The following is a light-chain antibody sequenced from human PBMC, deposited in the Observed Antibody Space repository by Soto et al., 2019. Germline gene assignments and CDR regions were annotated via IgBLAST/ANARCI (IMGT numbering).Light chain of an antibody. V-gene: IGKV3-15*01. J-gene: IGKJ1*01. CDR2: GVS. CDR3: QQYNNWPPSWT. Sequence: EIVMTQPPATLSVSPGERATLSCRASQSVSSNLAWYQQKPGQAPRLLIYGVSTRATGIPARFSGSGSGTEFTLTISSLQSEDFAVYYCQQYNNWPPSWTFGQGTKVEIK. CDR1: QSVSSN.